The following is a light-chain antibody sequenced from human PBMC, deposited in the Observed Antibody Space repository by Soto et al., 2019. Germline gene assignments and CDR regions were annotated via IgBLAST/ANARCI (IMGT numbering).Light chain of an antibody. Sequence: EIVMTQSPATLSGSPGERATLSCRASQSVSSNLAWYQQKPGQAPRLLIYGASTRATGIPARFSGSGSGTEFTLTISSLQSEDVAVYYCQQYTNWPPWTFGQGTKVEIK. CDR2: GAS. CDR3: QQYTNWPPWT. CDR1: QSVSSN. J-gene: IGKJ1*01. V-gene: IGKV3-15*01.